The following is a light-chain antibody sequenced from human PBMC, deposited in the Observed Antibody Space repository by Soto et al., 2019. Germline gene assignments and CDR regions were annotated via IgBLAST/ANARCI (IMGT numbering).Light chain of an antibody. V-gene: IGLV2-8*01. J-gene: IGLJ3*02. CDR1: SSDVGAYDY. CDR2: LVS. Sequence: QAVVTQPPSASGSPGQSVTISCTGTSSDVGAYDYVSWFQQHPGKAPKLIIYLVSKRPSGVPDRFSGSKSGNTASLTVSGLQAEDEADYYCSSYVVSYNWVFGGGTQLTVL. CDR3: SSYVVSYNWV.